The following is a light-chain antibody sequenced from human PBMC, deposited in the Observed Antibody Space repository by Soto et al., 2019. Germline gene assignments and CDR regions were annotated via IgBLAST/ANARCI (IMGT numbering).Light chain of an antibody. V-gene: IGKV4-1*01. CDR1: PSVLFSYDNKNY. CDR2: WAS. J-gene: IGKJ1*01. CDR3: QQYYNTPVT. Sequence: DFVMTQSPDSLAVSLGERATINCKSSPSVLFSYDNKNYLAWYQQKPGQPPKLLISWASTRESGVPDRFSGGGSGTDFTLTISSLQAEDVAVYYCQQYYNTPVTFGQGTKLEVK.